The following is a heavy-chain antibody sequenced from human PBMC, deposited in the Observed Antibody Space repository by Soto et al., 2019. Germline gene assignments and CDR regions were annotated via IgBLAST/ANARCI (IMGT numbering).Heavy chain of an antibody. CDR1: GGTFSSYA. Sequence: ASVKVSCKASGGTFSSYAISWVRQAPGQGLEWMGGIIPIFGTANYAQKFQGRVTITADESTSTAYMELSSLGSEDTAVYYCARGGSGGRYYYGMDVWGQGTTVTVSS. CDR3: ARGGSGGRYYYGMDV. CDR2: IIPIFGTA. D-gene: IGHD2-15*01. J-gene: IGHJ6*02. V-gene: IGHV1-69*13.